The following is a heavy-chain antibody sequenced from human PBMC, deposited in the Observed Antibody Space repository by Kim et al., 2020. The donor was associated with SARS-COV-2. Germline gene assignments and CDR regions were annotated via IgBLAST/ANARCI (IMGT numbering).Heavy chain of an antibody. Sequence: GGSLRLSCAASGFTFDDYAMHWVRQAPGKXXEXXSGXSWNSGSIGYAXSVKGXFTISRDNAKNSLYLQMNSLRAEDXXLXYCEVIAAGGRAGYNDYWGQGXLVX. J-gene: IGHJ4*02. CDR2: XSWNSGSI. CDR1: GFTFDDYA. CDR3: EVIAAGGRAGYNDY. V-gene: IGHV3-9*01. D-gene: IGHD6-13*01.